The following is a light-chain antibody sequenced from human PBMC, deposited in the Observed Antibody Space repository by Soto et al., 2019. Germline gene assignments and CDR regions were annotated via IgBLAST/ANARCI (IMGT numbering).Light chain of an antibody. J-gene: IGKJ2*02. CDR3: QYYNNARCT. CDR2: KAS. V-gene: IGKV1-5*03. Sequence: EIQMTQSPSTLSASVGDRVTITCRASQSISSWLAWYQQKPGKAPKLLIYKASSLESGVPSRFSGSGSGTEFTLTISSLQADDFATYYFQYYNNARCTFGHGTNLEIK. CDR1: QSISSW.